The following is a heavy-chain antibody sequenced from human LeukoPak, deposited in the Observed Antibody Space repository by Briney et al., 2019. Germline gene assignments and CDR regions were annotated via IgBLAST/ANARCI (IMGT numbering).Heavy chain of an antibody. CDR3: TTERNWELLRPYGMNI. V-gene: IGHV3-15*01. CDR2: IRTKTEGETT. CDR1: GFTVSSNY. D-gene: IGHD1-26*01. J-gene: IGHJ6*02. Sequence: PGGSLRLSCAASGFTVSSNYMSWVHQAPGKGLEWVGRIRTKTEGETTDYAAPVKGRFAISRDDSRTTLWLQMNSLKTEDSAVYYCTTERNWELLRPYGMNIWGQGTTVTVSS.